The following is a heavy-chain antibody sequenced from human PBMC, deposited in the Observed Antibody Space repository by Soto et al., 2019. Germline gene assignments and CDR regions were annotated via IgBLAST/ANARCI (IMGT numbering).Heavy chain of an antibody. V-gene: IGHV3-72*01. D-gene: IGHD3-16*01. CDR3: ARVAIYESYYYYGMDV. CDR1: GFTFSDHY. J-gene: IGHJ6*02. Sequence: PGGSLRLSCAASGFTFSDHYIDWVRQAPGKGLEWVGRTRDKANSYTTEYAASVKGRFTISRDDSKNSLYLQMNSLKTEDTAVYYCARVAIYESYYYYGMDVWGQGTTVTVSS. CDR2: TRDKANSYTT.